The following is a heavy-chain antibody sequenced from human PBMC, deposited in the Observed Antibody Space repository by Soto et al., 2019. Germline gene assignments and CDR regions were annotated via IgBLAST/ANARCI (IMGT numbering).Heavy chain of an antibody. CDR1: GYTFNTYG. CDR2: ISAYDGKT. Sequence: ASVKVSCKTSGYTFNTYGINWVRQAPGQGLELMGWISAYDGKTTYAEKFQGRVTLTTDTSTSTAYMELRSLISDDTAVYYCARDQLGARGDYWGQGTLVTVSS. D-gene: IGHD3-10*01. V-gene: IGHV1-18*01. J-gene: IGHJ4*02. CDR3: ARDQLGARGDY.